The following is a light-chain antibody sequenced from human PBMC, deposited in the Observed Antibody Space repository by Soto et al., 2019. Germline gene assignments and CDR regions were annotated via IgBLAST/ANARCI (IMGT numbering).Light chain of an antibody. V-gene: IGKV1-5*03. CDR3: QHYNSYSEA. CDR1: QSISSW. Sequence: DIQLPKSPSTPSAPVGEPAXXPCRASQSISSWLAWYQQKPGKAPKLLIYKASTLKSGVPSRFSGSGSGTEFTLTISSLQPDDFATYYCQHYNSYSEAFGQGAKVAIK. J-gene: IGKJ1*01. CDR2: KAS.